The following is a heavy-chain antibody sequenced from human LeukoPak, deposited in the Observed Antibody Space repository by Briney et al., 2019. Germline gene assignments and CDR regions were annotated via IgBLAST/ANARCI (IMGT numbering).Heavy chain of an antibody. V-gene: IGHV4-34*01. Sequence: SETLSLTCAVFGGSFSGYYWNWIRQPPGKGLEWIGQINPSRNTNYNPSLKSRVTISVDTSKKQFSLKLSSVTAADTAVYYCAREKIAYYDNSGRGWFDPWGQGTLVTVSS. CDR1: GGSFSGYY. CDR3: AREKIAYYDNSGRGWFDP. CDR2: INPSRNT. J-gene: IGHJ5*02. D-gene: IGHD3-22*01.